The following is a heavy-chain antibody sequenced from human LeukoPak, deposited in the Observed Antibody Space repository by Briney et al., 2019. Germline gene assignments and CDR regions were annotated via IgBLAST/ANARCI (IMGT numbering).Heavy chain of an antibody. V-gene: IGHV3-21*01. CDR3: ARDCSGGSCYPKIYYYYGMDV. D-gene: IGHD2-15*01. CDR1: GFTFSSYS. Sequence: GGSLRLSCAASGFTFSSYSMSWVRQAPGKGLEWVSSISSSSSYIYYADSVKGRFTISRDNAKNSLYLQMNSLRAEDTAVYYCARDCSGGSCYPKIYYYYGMDVWGQGTTVTVSS. CDR2: ISSSSSYI. J-gene: IGHJ6*02.